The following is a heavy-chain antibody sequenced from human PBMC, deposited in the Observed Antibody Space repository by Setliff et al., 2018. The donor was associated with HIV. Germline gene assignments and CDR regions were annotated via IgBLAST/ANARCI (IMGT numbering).Heavy chain of an antibody. D-gene: IGHD4-17*01. V-gene: IGHV3-74*01. Sequence: SGGSLRLSCAASGFPFSDYWMHWVRQAPGKGLVWVSHIDNDVTTTNYADSVKGRFTISRDNAKNTLYLQMNSLRAEDTAVYYCARGGPPNDYSYYFDSWGQGTLVTVSS. CDR3: ARGGPPNDYSYYFDS. J-gene: IGHJ4*02. CDR1: GFPFSDYW. CDR2: IDNDVTTT.